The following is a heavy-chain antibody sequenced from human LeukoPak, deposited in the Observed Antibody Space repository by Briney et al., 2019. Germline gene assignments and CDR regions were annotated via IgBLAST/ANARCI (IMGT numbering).Heavy chain of an antibody. V-gene: IGHV3-21*01. CDR2: ISGSSSYI. CDR1: GFTFSSYS. D-gene: IGHD3-10*01. J-gene: IGHJ4*02. Sequence: GGSLRLSCAASGFTFSSYSMNWVRQAPGKGLEWVSSISGSSSYIYYADSVKGRFTISRDNAKNSLYLQMNSLRAEDTAVYYCASSPLWFGESTTDYWGQGTLVTVSS. CDR3: ASSPLWFGESTTDY.